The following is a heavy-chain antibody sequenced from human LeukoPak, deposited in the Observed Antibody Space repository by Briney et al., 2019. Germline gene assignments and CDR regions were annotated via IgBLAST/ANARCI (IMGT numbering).Heavy chain of an antibody. Sequence: ASVKVSCKAFGYTFTSNYMHWVRQAPGQGPEWMGVISPSGGSTTYAQKFQGRVTLTRDMSTSTAYLELSSLRSEDTAVCYCARGPSITMVGGGQWYYYMDVWGKGTTVTISS. CDR1: GYTFTSNY. CDR3: ARGPSITMVGGGQWYYYMDV. D-gene: IGHD3-10*01. V-gene: IGHV1-46*01. CDR2: ISPSGGST. J-gene: IGHJ6*03.